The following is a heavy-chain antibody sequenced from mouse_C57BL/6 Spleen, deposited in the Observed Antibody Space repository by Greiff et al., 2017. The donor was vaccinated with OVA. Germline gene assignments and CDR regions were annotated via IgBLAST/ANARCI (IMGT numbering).Heavy chain of an antibody. Sequence: VQLQQSGPELVKPGASVKISCKASGYAFSSSWMNWVKQRPGKGLEWIGRIYPGDGDTNYNGKFKGKATLTADKSSSTAYMQLSSLTSEDSAVYFCARSEAAQAWFAYWGQGTLVTVSA. CDR3: ARSEAAQAWFAY. D-gene: IGHD3-2*02. V-gene: IGHV1-82*01. CDR2: IYPGDGDT. CDR1: GYAFSSSW. J-gene: IGHJ3*01.